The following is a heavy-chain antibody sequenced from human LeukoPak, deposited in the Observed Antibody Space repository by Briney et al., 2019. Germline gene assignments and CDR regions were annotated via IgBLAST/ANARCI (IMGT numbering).Heavy chain of an antibody. CDR1: GFTFSSYS. J-gene: IGHJ4*02. V-gene: IGHV3-21*01. D-gene: IGHD6-19*01. CDR3: ARSSRGPYSSGWYADY. CDR2: ISSSSSYI. Sequence: GGSPRLSCAASGFTFSSYSMNWVRQAPGKGLEWVSSISSSSSYIYYADSVKGRFTISRDNAKNSLYLQMNSLRAEDTAVYYCARSSRGPYSSGWYADYWGQGTLVTVSS.